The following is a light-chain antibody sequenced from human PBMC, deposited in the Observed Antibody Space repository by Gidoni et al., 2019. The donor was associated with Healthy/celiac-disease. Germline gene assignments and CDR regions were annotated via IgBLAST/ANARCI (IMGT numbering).Light chain of an antibody. J-gene: IGKJ1*01. Sequence: DIVLTQSPATLSLSPGARATLSCRASQSVSSYLAWYQQKPGQAPRLLIYDASNRATGIQARFSGSGSGTDFTLTISSLEPEDFAVYYCQQRRNWPPWTFGQGTKVEIK. CDR1: QSVSSY. CDR3: QQRRNWPPWT. V-gene: IGKV3-11*01. CDR2: DAS.